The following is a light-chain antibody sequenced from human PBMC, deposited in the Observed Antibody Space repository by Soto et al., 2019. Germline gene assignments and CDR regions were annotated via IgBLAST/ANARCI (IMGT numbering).Light chain of an antibody. CDR2: DAS. CDR1: QSISRW. V-gene: IGKV1-5*01. Sequence: DIPMTQSTSTLSASAGDSVTITCRASQSISRWVAWYQQKPGKAPKVLIYDASSLESGVPSRFSGSGSGTEFTLTISSLQPDELATYDCQQYNSLWTFGQGTKVDI. CDR3: QQYNSLWT. J-gene: IGKJ1*01.